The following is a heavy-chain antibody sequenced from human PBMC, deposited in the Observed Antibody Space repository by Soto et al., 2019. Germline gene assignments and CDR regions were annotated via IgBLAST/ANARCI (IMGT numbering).Heavy chain of an antibody. CDR1: GGSISSSSYY. Sequence: QLQLQESGPGLVKPSETLSLTCTVSGGSISSSSYYWGWIRQPPGKGLEWIGSIYYSGSTYYNPSLKSRVTISVDTSKNQFSLKLSSVTAADTAVYYCARLVGATLVFVGPLKRIDYWGQGTLVTVSS. D-gene: IGHD1-26*01. CDR2: IYYSGST. CDR3: ARLVGATLVFVGPLKRIDY. V-gene: IGHV4-39*01. J-gene: IGHJ4*02.